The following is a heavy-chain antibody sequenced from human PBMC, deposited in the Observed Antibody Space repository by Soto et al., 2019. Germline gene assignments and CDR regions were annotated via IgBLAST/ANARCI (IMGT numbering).Heavy chain of an antibody. CDR3: TRDYGDYVRDY. J-gene: IGHJ4*02. CDR1: GFTFSGSA. V-gene: IGHV3-73*01. Sequence: EVQLVESGGGLVQPGGSLKLSCAVSGFTFSGSAMHWVRRASGKGLEWVGRIRSKSNSYATAYAASVKGRFTISRDDSKNTAYLQMNSLKTEDTAVYYCTRDYGDYVRDYWGQGTLVTVSS. D-gene: IGHD4-17*01. CDR2: IRSKSNSYAT.